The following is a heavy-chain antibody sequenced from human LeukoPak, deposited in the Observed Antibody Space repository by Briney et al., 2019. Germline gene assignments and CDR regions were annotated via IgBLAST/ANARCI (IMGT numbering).Heavy chain of an antibody. Sequence: PGGSLRLSCAASGFTFSSYAMSWVRQAPGKGLEWVSAISGGGGSTYYVDSVRGRFTISRDNAKNPLYLQMNSLRAEDTAVYYCASNGDLDYWGQGTLVTVSS. CDR2: ISGGGGST. CDR3: ASNGDLDY. CDR1: GFTFSSYA. V-gene: IGHV3-23*01. D-gene: IGHD7-27*01. J-gene: IGHJ4*02.